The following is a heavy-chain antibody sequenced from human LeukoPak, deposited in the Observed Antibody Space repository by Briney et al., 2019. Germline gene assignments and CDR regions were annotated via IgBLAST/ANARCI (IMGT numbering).Heavy chain of an antibody. CDR3: ARIKEQRKVYYYYGMDV. V-gene: IGHV3-23*01. D-gene: IGHD6-25*01. CDR1: GFTFSSYW. J-gene: IGHJ6*02. CDR2: ISGSGGST. Sequence: PGGSLRLSCAASGFTFSSYWMHWVRQAPGKGLEWVSAISGSGGSTYYADSVKGRFTISRDNSKNTLYLQMNSLRAEDTAIYYCARIKEQRKVYYYYGMDVWGQGTTVTVSS.